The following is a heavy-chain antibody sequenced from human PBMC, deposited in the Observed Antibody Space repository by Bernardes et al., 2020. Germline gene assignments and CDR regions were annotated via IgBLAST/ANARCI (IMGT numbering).Heavy chain of an antibody. CDR1: GCTFSRYW. CDR3: ARDGCSGGSCYLPSFDY. D-gene: IGHD2-15*01. V-gene: IGHV3-74*01. Sequence: GGSLRLSCAASGCTFSRYWMHCVRQAPGKGLVWVSRINTDGSSTSYADSVKGRFTISRDNAKNTLYLQMNSLRAEDTAVYFCARDGCSGGSCYLPSFDYWGQGTLVTVSS. J-gene: IGHJ4*02. CDR2: INTDGSST.